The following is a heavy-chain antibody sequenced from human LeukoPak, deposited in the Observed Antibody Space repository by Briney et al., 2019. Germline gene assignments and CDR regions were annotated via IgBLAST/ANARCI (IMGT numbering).Heavy chain of an antibody. CDR2: ISGSGGST. CDR3: AKGTAVAGIFDY. V-gene: IGHV3-23*01. Sequence: GGSLRLSCAAAGFTFSSYAMSWVRQAPGKGLEWVSAISGSGGSTYYADSVKGRFTISRDNSKNTLYLQMNSLRAEDTAVYYCAKGTAVAGIFDYWGQGTLVTVSS. D-gene: IGHD6-19*01. J-gene: IGHJ4*02. CDR1: GFTFSSYA.